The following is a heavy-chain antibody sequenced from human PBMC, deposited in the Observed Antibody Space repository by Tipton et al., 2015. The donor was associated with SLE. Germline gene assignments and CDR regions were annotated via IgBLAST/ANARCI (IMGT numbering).Heavy chain of an antibody. V-gene: IGHV4-59*11. CDR3: ARDPDLEVCSGTTCPDTLDI. CDR2: IYNSGNT. CDR1: GGSLSTHY. J-gene: IGHJ3*02. D-gene: IGHD1-7*01. Sequence: TLSLTCTVSGGSLSTHYLTWIRQPPGKGLEWIGYIYNSGNTKYNPSLKSRVTISVDTSKNQVPLKLDSVTAADTAVYYCARDPDLEVCSGTTCPDTLDIWGQGTLVTVSS.